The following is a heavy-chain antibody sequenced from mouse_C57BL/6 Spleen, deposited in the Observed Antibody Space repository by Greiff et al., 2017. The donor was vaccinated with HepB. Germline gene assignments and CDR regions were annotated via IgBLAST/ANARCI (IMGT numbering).Heavy chain of an antibody. CDR2: IYPRDGST. CDR1: GYTFTSYD. J-gene: IGHJ4*01. V-gene: IGHV1-85*01. CDR3: ARIDGYSMDY. Sequence: QVQLKESGPELVKPGASVKLSCKASGYTFTSYDINWVKQRPGQGLEWIGWIYPRDGSTKYNQKFKAKATLTADKSSSTAYMQLSSLTSEGSAVYYCARIDGYSMDYWGQGTSVTVSS. D-gene: IGHD2-3*01.